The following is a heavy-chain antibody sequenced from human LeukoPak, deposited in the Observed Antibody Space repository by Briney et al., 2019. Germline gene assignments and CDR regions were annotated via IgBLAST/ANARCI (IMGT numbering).Heavy chain of an antibody. CDR1: GYSISSGYY. CDR3: AREGIAVADTYYYYYMDV. Sequence: PSETLSLTCTVSGYSISSGYYWGWILQPPGKGLEWIVSIYHSGSTYYNPSLKSRVTISLDTTENQFSLRLRSVTAADTAVYYCAREGIAVADTYYYYYMDVWGKGTWVTVSS. V-gene: IGHV4-38-2*02. J-gene: IGHJ6*03. D-gene: IGHD6-19*01. CDR2: IYHSGST.